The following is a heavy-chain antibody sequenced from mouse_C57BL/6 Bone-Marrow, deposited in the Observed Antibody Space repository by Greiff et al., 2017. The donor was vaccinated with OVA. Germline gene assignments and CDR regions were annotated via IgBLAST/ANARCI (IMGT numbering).Heavy chain of an antibody. J-gene: IGHJ4*01. CDR3: ARQFITTVVPCAMDY. CDR2: ISNLAYSI. D-gene: IGHD1-1*01. CDR1: GFTFSDYG. V-gene: IGHV5-15*01. Sequence: EVKLMESGGGLVQPGGSLKLSCAASGFTFSDYGMAWVRQAPRKGPEWVAFISNLAYSIYYADTVTGRFTISRENAKNTLYLEMSSLRSEDTAMYYCARQFITTVVPCAMDYWGQGTSVTVSS.